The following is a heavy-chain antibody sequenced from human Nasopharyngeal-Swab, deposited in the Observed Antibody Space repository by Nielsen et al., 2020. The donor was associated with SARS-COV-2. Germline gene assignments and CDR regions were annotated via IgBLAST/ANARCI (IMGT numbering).Heavy chain of an antibody. J-gene: IGHJ6*02. V-gene: IGHV3-48*02. CDR3: ARSTVTSDFYYYGMDV. Sequence: GGSLRLSCVASGYSFRTYGMSWVRQAPGKGLEWLSYISISANTMYSADSVKGRFTVSRDNAKNSLFLQMRSLRDEEPAVYYCARSTVTSDFYYYGMDVWGPGTTVTVSS. CDR2: ISISANTM. CDR1: GYSFRTYG. D-gene: IGHD4-17*01.